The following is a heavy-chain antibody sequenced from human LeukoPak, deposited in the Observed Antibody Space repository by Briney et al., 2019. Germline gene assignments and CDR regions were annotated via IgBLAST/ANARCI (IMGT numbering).Heavy chain of an antibody. J-gene: IGHJ4*02. D-gene: IGHD6-19*01. CDR3: ARDSSGWETFDY. Sequence: SVKVSCKASGGTFSSYAISWVRQAPGQGLEWMGGIIPIFGTANYAQKFQGRVTITTDESTSTAYMELRSLRSDDTAVYYCARDSSGWETFDYWGQGTLVTVSS. CDR2: IIPIFGTA. V-gene: IGHV1-69*05. CDR1: GGTFSSYA.